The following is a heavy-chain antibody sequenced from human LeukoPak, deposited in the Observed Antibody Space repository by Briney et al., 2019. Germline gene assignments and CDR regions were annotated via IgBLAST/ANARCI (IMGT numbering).Heavy chain of an antibody. D-gene: IGHD6-25*01. J-gene: IGHJ4*02. CDR1: GFTFDDYA. V-gene: IGHV3-9*01. CDR3: AKGAAAGIRGYFDY. CDR2: ISYNRDGI. Sequence: GGSLRLSCVASGFTFDDYAMHWVRQAPGKGLEWVSGISYNRDGIGYADSVKGRFTVSRDNAKNSLYLQMNSLRSEDTALYYCAKGAAAGIRGYFDYWGQGILVTVSS.